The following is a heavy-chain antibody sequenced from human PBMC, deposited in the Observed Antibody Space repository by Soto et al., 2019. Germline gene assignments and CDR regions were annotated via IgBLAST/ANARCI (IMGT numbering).Heavy chain of an antibody. CDR2: IYYSGST. D-gene: IGHD3-3*01. V-gene: IGHV4-61*01. CDR1: GGSVSSGSYY. Sequence: SETLSLTCTVSGGSVSSGSYYWRWIRQHPGKGLEWIGYIYYSGSTNYNPSLKSRVTISVDTSKNQFSLKLSSVTAADTAVYYCARIRFLERSSSYYYYGMDAWGQGTTVTVSS. CDR3: ARIRFLERSSSYYYYGMDA. J-gene: IGHJ6*02.